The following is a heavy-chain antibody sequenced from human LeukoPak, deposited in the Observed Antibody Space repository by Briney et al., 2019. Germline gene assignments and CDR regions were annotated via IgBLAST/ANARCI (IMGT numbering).Heavy chain of an antibody. V-gene: IGHV1-24*01. Sequence: ASVKVSCKVSGYTLTELSMHWVRQAPGKGLEWMGGFDPEDGETIYAQKFQGRVTMTEDTSTDTAYMELSSLRSEDTAVYYCATVLRNADYVAETHFDSWGQGTLVTVSS. D-gene: IGHD4-17*01. CDR2: FDPEDGET. J-gene: IGHJ4*02. CDR3: ATVLRNADYVAETHFDS. CDR1: GYTLTELS.